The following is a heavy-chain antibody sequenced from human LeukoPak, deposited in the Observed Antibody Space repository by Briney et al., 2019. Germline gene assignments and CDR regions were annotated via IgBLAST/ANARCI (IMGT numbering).Heavy chain of an antibody. J-gene: IGHJ4*02. D-gene: IGHD3-3*01. CDR1: GGSISSGGYY. CDR3: ASRITIFGVDLHFDY. CDR2: IYHSGST. Sequence: SETLSLTCTVSGGSISSGGYYWSWIRQPPGTGLEWIGYIYHSGSTYYNPSLKSRVTISVDRSKNQFSLKLSSVTAADTAVYYCASRITIFGVDLHFDYWGQGTLVTVSS. V-gene: IGHV4-30-2*01.